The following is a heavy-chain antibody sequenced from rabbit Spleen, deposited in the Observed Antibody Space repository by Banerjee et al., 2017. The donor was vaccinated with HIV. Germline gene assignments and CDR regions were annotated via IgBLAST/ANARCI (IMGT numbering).Heavy chain of an antibody. Sequence: QSLEESGGDLVKPGASLTLTCTASGFSFSSRYWISWVRQAPEKGLGWIACIYTGSSGTTYYASWATGRFTCSKTSSTTVTLQMTSLTSADTATYFCARGPPYAGYAGYGYVYLNLWGPGTLVTVS. CDR1: GFSFSSRYW. D-gene: IGHD6-1*01. CDR2: IYTGSSGTT. V-gene: IGHV1S40*01. CDR3: ARGPPYAGYAGYGYVYLNL. J-gene: IGHJ4*01.